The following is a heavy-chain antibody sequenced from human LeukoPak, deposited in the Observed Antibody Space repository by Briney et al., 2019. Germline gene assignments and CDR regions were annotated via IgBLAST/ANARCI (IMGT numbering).Heavy chain of an antibody. V-gene: IGHV3-48*01. CDR3: ARDHRWGFDY. D-gene: IGHD7-27*01. J-gene: IGHJ4*02. CDR1: GFTFSTYS. CDR2: IRSSSSTI. Sequence: GGSLRLSCAVSGFTFSTYSVNWVRQAPGKGLEWVSYIRSSSSTIWYADSVKGRFTISSDSAKSSLYLEMNSLRAEDTAVYFCARDHRWGFDYWGQGTLVTVSS.